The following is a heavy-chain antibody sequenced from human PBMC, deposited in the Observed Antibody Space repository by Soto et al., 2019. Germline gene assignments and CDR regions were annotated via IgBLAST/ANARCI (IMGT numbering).Heavy chain of an antibody. J-gene: IGHJ6*02. Sequence: GGPQRLSWAAAGFTFISYAMHRILQAKGKGLEWVAVISYDGSNKYYADSVKGRFTISRDNSKNTLYLQMNSLRAEDTAVYYCAREWHYYGSGSYIYGMDVWGQGTTVTVSS. CDR3: AREWHYYGSGSYIYGMDV. V-gene: IGHV3-30-3*01. CDR2: ISYDGSNK. CDR1: GFTFISYA. D-gene: IGHD3-10*01.